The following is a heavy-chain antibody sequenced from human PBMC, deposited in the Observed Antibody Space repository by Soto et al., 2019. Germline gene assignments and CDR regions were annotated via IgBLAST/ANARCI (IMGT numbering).Heavy chain of an antibody. CDR2: IIPIFGTA. D-gene: IGHD5-18*01. CDR1: GGTFSSYA. Sequence: SVKVSCKASGGTFSSYAISWVRQAPGQGLEWMGGIIPIFGTANYAQKFQGRVTITADESTSTAYMELSSLRSEDTAVYYCAREIQSPYYYYGMDVWGQGTTVTVSS. J-gene: IGHJ6*02. CDR3: AREIQSPYYYYGMDV. V-gene: IGHV1-69*13.